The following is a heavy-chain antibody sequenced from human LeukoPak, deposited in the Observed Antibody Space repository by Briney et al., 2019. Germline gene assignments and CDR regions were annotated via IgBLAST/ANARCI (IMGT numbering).Heavy chain of an antibody. CDR1: GFTFSSYS. J-gene: IGHJ3*02. Sequence: GGSLRLSCAASGFTFSSYSMNRVRQAPGKGLEWVSSISSSSSYIYYADSVKGRFTISRDNAKNSLYLQMNSLRAEDTAVYYCARAFSGSYSCDAFDIWGQGTMVTVSS. D-gene: IGHD1-26*01. CDR3: ARAFSGSYSCDAFDI. CDR2: ISSSSSYI. V-gene: IGHV3-21*01.